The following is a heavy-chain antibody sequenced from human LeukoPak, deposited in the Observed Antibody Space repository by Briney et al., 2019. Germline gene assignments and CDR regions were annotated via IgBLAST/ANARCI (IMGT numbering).Heavy chain of an antibody. CDR3: ARGGSGYTAMVY. J-gene: IGHJ4*02. D-gene: IGHD5-18*01. CDR1: GFTFSSSG. V-gene: IGHV3-23*01. CDR2: ISGTGDRT. Sequence: PGGSLRLSCAASGFTFSSSGMIWVRQAPGKGLEWVSAISGTGDRTYHADSVKGRFTISRDNSKNTLYLQMNSLRAEDTAVYYCARGGSGYTAMVYWGQGTLVTVSS.